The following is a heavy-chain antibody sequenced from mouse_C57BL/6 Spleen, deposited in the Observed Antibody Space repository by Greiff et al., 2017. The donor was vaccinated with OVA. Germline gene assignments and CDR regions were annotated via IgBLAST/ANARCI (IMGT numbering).Heavy chain of an antibody. V-gene: IGHV7-3*01. CDR2: IRNKANGYTT. CDR1: GFTFTDYY. D-gene: IGHD4-1*01. J-gene: IGHJ4*01. CDR3: ARSNWGYAMDY. Sequence: EVQLVESGGGLVQPGGSLSLSCAASGFTFTDYYMSWVRQPPGKALEWLGFIRNKANGYTTEYSASVKGRFTISRDNSQSILYLQMNALRAEDSATYYCARSNWGYAMDYWGQGTSVTVSS.